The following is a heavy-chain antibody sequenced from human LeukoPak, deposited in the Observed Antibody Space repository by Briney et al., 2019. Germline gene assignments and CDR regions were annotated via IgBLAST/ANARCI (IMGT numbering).Heavy chain of an antibody. J-gene: IGHJ6*02. D-gene: IGHD6-13*01. CDR1: GFTFSSYA. V-gene: IGHV3-23*01. Sequence: PGGSLRLSCAASGFTFSSYAMSWVRQAPGKGLEWASAISGSGGSTYYADSVKGRFTISRDNSKNTLYLQMNSLRAEDTAVYYCVKDSTPNIIAAAGNYYYYGMDVWGQGTTVTVSS. CDR2: ISGSGGST. CDR3: VKDSTPNIIAAAGNYYYYGMDV.